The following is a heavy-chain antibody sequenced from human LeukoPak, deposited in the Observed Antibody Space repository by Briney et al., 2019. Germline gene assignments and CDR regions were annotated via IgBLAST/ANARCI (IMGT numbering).Heavy chain of an antibody. D-gene: IGHD3-10*01. Sequence: GASVKVSCKASGYTFTSYDINWVRQATGQGLEWMGWMNPNSGNTGYAQKFQGRVTMTRNTSISTAYMELSSLRSEDTAVYYCARNEYYGSGRNYGMDVWGQGTTVTVSS. CDR2: MNPNSGNT. V-gene: IGHV1-8*01. CDR3: ARNEYYGSGRNYGMDV. J-gene: IGHJ6*02. CDR1: GYTFTSYD.